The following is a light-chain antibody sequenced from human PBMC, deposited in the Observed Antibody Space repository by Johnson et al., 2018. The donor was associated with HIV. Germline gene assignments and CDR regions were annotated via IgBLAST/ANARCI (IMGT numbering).Light chain of an antibody. CDR1: SSNIGNNS. Sequence: QSVLTQPPSVSAAPGQTVTIPCSGNSSNIGNNSVSWYQQLPGTAPKLLIYENNKRPSGIPDRFSGSKSGTSATLGITGLQTGDEADYYCGTWDSSLSAYVFGTGTKVTVL. J-gene: IGLJ1*01. V-gene: IGLV1-51*02. CDR3: GTWDSSLSAYV. CDR2: ENN.